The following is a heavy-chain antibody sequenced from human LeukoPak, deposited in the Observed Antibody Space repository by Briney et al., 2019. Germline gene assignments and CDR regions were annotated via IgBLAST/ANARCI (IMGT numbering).Heavy chain of an antibody. D-gene: IGHD3-22*01. J-gene: IGHJ4*02. CDR3: ATTPGEGIVEDY. CDR1: GYTFTDYY. V-gene: IGHV1-69-2*01. CDR2: VDPEDGET. Sequence: ASVKISCKVSGYTFTDYYMHWVQQAPGKGLEWMGLVDPEDGETIYAEKFQGRVTMTEDTSTDTAYMELSSLRSEDTAVYYRATTPGEGIVEDYWGQGTLVTVSS.